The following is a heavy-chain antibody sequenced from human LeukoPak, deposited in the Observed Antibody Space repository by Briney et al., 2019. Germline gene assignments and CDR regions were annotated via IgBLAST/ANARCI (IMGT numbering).Heavy chain of an antibody. CDR1: GGSISNSSYY. J-gene: IGHJ4*02. V-gene: IGHV4-39*01. CDR3: ARPGRRDYYFDY. D-gene: IGHD2-21*02. CDR2: IYYSGST. Sequence: PSETLSLTCTVSGGSISNSSYYWGWIRHPPGKGLEWIGSIYYSGSTYYNPSLESRVTISVDTSKNQFSLKLSSVTAADTAVYYCARPGRRDYYFDYWGQGTLVTVSS.